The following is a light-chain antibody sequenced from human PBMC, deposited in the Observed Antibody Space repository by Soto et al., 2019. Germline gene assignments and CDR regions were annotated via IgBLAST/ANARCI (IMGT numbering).Light chain of an antibody. Sequence: SVLSRPAYVCSSRGQSITITNNGTSSDVGSYNLVSWYQQHPGKAPKLMIYEGSKRPSGVSNRFSGSKSGNTASLTISGLQAEDEADYYCCSYAGSSTFNYVFGTGTKVPVL. CDR3: CSYAGSSTFNYV. V-gene: IGLV2-23*03. CDR2: EGS. J-gene: IGLJ1*01. CDR1: SSDVGSYNL.